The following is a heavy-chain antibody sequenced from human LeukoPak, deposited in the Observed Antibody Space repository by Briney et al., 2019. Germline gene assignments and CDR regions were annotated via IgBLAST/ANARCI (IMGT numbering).Heavy chain of an antibody. V-gene: IGHV1-69*04. CDR2: IIPILGIA. CDR3: ARDRIAAAAPADY. CDR1: GYTFTSYD. J-gene: IGHJ4*02. Sequence: SVKVSCKASGYTFTSYDINWVRQATGQGLEWMGRIIPILGIANYAQKFQGRVTITADKSTSTAYMELSSLRSEDTAVYYCARDRIAAAAPADYWGQGTLVTVSS. D-gene: IGHD6-13*01.